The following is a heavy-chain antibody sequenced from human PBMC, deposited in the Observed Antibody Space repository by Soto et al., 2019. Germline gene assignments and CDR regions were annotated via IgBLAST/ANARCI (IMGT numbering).Heavy chain of an antibody. CDR3: AREGPGI. CDR2: ISYDGSNK. J-gene: IGHJ3*02. V-gene: IGHV3-30-3*01. D-gene: IGHD7-27*01. CDR1: GFTFSSYA. Sequence: QVPLVESGGGVVQPGRSLRLSCAASGFTFSSYAMHWVRQAPGKGLEWVAVISYDGSNKYYADSVKGRFTISRDNSKNTLYLQMNSLRAEDTAVYYCAREGPGIWGQGTMVTVSS.